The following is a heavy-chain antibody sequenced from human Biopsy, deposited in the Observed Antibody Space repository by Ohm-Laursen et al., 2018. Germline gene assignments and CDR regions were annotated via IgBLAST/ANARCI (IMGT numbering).Heavy chain of an antibody. J-gene: IGHJ6*02. V-gene: IGHV1-46*01. D-gene: IGHD5-24*01. CDR1: GNTFATYH. Sequence: DSVKVSCKASGNTFATYHIHWARQAPGQGLEWMGVISPSGATTSFSQKFQGRITMTRDTSTGTVYMDLNSLGSEDTAVYYCARAGVGSDGTDSYYYGMDVWGPGTTVTVSS. CDR2: ISPSGATT. CDR3: ARAGVGSDGTDSYYYGMDV.